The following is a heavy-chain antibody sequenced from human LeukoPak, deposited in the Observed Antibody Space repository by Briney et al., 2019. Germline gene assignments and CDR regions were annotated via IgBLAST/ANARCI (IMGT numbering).Heavy chain of an antibody. CDR2: IIPIFGTA. V-gene: IGHV1-69*06. D-gene: IGHD2-2*01. CDR3: ARERTLRDWFDP. Sequence: SVKVSCKASGGTFSSYAISWVRQAPGQGLEWMGGIIPIFGTANYAQKFQGRVTITADKSTSTAYMELSSLRSEDTAVYYCARERTLRDWFDPWGQGTPVTVSS. CDR1: GGTFSSYA. J-gene: IGHJ5*02.